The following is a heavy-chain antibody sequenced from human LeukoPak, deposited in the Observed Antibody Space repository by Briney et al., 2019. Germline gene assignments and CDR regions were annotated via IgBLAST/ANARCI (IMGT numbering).Heavy chain of an antibody. D-gene: IGHD6-13*01. J-gene: IGHJ4*02. CDR1: EFTFSAYY. CDR2: ISTTSSYT. Sequence: GGSLRLSCAASEFTFSAYYMSWIRQAPGKGLEWVSYISTTSSYTNHPDSVKGRFTISRDNAKNSLYLHMNSLRAEDTAVYYCARGIAAAANYFDYWGQGTLVTVSS. CDR3: ARGIAAAANYFDY. V-gene: IGHV3-11*05.